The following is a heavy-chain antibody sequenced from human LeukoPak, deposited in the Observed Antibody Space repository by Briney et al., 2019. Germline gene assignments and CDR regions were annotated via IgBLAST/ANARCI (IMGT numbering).Heavy chain of an antibody. CDR1: GYTFTSYG. D-gene: IGHD1-26*01. CDR2: ISAYNGNT. J-gene: IGHJ4*02. CDR3: ARSGSYYSFGY. V-gene: IGHV1-18*01. Sequence: GASVKVSCKASGYTFTSYGISWVRQAPGQGLEWMGWISAYNGNTNYAQKLQGRVTMTTDTSASTAYMELSSLRSEDTAVYYCARSGSYYSFGYWGQGTLVTVSS.